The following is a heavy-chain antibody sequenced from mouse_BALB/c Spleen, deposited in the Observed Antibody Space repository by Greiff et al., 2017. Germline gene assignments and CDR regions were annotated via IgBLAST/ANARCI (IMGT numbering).Heavy chain of an antibody. V-gene: IGHV1-18*01. J-gene: IGHJ4*01. Sequence: VQLQQSGPELVKPGASVKIPCKASGYTFTDYNMYWVKQSHGKSLEWIGDINPNNGGTIYNQKFKGKATLTVDKSSSTAYMELRSLTSEDTAVYYCARTPLLRLWAMDYWGQGTSVTVSS. CDR2: INPNNGGT. CDR1: GYTFTDYN. CDR3: ARTPLLRLWAMDY. D-gene: IGHD1-2*01.